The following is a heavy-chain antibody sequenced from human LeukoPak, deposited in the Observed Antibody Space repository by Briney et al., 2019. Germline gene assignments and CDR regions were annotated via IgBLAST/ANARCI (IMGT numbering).Heavy chain of an antibody. J-gene: IGHJ5*02. Sequence: KPSETLSLTCTVSGGSISSYYWSWIRQPPGKGLEWIGHIYYSGSTNYNPSLKSRVTISVDTSKNQFSLKLSSVTAADTAVYYCAREYCSSTSCYAGSPFDPWGQGTLVTVSS. V-gene: IGHV4-59*01. CDR2: IYYSGST. D-gene: IGHD2-2*01. CDR3: AREYCSSTSCYAGSPFDP. CDR1: GGSISSYY.